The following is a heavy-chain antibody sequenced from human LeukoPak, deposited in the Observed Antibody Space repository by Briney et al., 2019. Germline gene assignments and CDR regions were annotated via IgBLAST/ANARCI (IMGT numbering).Heavy chain of an antibody. D-gene: IGHD2-15*01. J-gene: IGHJ5*02. Sequence: GASVKVSCKASGYTFTGYYMHWVRQAPGQGLEWMGWINPNSGGTNYAQKFQGWVTMTRDTSISTAYMELSRLRSDDTAVYYCARAIVVVVAAIGETGEFDPWGQGTLVTVSS. CDR3: ARAIVVVVAAIGETGEFDP. V-gene: IGHV1-2*04. CDR1: GYTFTGYY. CDR2: INPNSGGT.